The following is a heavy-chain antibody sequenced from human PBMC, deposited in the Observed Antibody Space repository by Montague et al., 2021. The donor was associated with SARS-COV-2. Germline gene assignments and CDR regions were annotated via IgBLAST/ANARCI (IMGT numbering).Heavy chain of an antibody. CDR2: IYYGGTT. J-gene: IGHJ6*02. Sequence: SLRLSFAASGFTFSKYAMSWVRQAPGKGLDWVSVIYYGGTTYYADSVKGRFTISRNNSNNTLYLQMNSLRAEDTAVYYCAKPLLEDYGMDVWGRGTTVTVSS. D-gene: IGHD2-15*01. V-gene: IGHV3-23*03. CDR1: GFTFSKYA. CDR3: AKPLLEDYGMDV.